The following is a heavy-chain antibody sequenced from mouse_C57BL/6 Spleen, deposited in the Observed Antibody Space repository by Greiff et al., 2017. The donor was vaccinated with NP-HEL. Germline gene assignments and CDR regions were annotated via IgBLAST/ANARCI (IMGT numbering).Heavy chain of an antibody. CDR3: ARDGSSYAWFAY. J-gene: IGHJ3*01. V-gene: IGHV5-6*01. CDR1: GFTFSSYG. D-gene: IGHD1-1*01. Sequence: EVQVVESGGDLVKPGGSLKLSCAASGFTFSSYGMSWVRQTPDKRLEWVATISSGGSYTYYPDSVKGRFTISRDNAKNTLYLQMSSLKSEDTAMYYCARDGSSYAWFAYWGQGTLVTVSA. CDR2: ISSGGSYT.